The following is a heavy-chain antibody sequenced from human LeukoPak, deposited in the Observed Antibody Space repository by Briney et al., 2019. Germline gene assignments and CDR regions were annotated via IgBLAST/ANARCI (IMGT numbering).Heavy chain of an antibody. J-gene: IGHJ4*02. CDR3: AKTGATRPEY. Sequence: QSGGSLRLSCAASGFTFSSYWMSWVRQAPGKGLEWVANIKQDGSEKYYVDSVKGRFTISRDNSKNTLYLQMNSLRAEDTAVYYCAKTGATRPEYWGQGTLVTVSS. D-gene: IGHD1-26*01. CDR2: IKQDGSEK. V-gene: IGHV3-7*03. CDR1: GFTFSSYW.